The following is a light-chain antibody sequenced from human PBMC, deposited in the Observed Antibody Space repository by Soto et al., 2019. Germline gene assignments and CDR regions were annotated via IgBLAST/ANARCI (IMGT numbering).Light chain of an antibody. V-gene: IGLV1-47*01. J-gene: IGLJ3*02. Sequence: QPVLTQPPSASGTPGQRVTISCSESSSNIGSNYVSWYQQLPGTAPKLLIYRNNQRPSGVPDRFSGSRSGTSASLAVSGLRSEDEADYYCAAWDDSLRGWVFGGGTKVTVL. CDR1: SSNIGSNY. CDR2: RNN. CDR3: AAWDDSLRGWV.